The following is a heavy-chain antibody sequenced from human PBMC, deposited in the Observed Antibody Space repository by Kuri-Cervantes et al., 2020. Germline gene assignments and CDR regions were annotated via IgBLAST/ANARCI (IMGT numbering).Heavy chain of an antibody. V-gene: IGHV3-30*02. CDR1: RFTFSNYG. Sequence: GGSLRLSCAASRFTFSNYGMHWVRQAPGKGLEWVAFIRYDGSNKYYADSVKGRFTISRDNSKNTLYLQMNSLRAEDTAVYYCAKDGLRITMIVVVITPYYFDYWGQGTLVTVSS. D-gene: IGHD3-22*01. CDR2: IRYDGSNK. J-gene: IGHJ4*02. CDR3: AKDGLRITMIVVVITPYYFDY.